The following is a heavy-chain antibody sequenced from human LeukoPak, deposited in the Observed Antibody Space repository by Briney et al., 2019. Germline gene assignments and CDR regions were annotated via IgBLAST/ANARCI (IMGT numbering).Heavy chain of an antibody. D-gene: IGHD6-13*01. J-gene: IGHJ6*03. CDR1: GYTFTSYD. Sequence: ASVKVSCKASGYTFTSYDINWVRQATGQGLEWMGWMNPNSGNTGYAQKFQGRVTMTRNTSISTAYMELSSLRSGDTAVYYCARGKWAAAGTRYYYYMDVWGKGTTVTVSS. CDR3: ARGKWAAAGTRYYYYMDV. CDR2: MNPNSGNT. V-gene: IGHV1-8*01.